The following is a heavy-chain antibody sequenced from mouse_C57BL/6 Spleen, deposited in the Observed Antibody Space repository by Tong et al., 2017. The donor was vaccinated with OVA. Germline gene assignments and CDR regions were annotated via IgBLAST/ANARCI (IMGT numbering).Heavy chain of an antibody. Sequence: EVQLQESGAELVRPGASVKLSCTASGFNIKDDYMHWVKQRPEQGLEWIGRIDPEDGETKYAPKFQGKATITADTSSNTAYLQLSSLTSEDTAIYYCARSGLLRPYAMDYWGQGTSVTVSS. D-gene: IGHD2-3*01. J-gene: IGHJ4*01. V-gene: IGHV14-2*01. CDR2: IDPEDGET. CDR1: GFNIKDDY. CDR3: ARSGLLRPYAMDY.